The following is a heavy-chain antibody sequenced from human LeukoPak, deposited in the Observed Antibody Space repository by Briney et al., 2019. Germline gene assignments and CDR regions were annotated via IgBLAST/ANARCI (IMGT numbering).Heavy chain of an antibody. V-gene: IGHV5-51*01. J-gene: IGHJ3*02. CDR3: ARRQQQLGAFDI. D-gene: IGHD6-13*01. Sequence: GESLKISCKGSGYSFTSYWIGWVRQMPGKGLEWMGIIYPGDSDTRHSPSFQVQVTISADKSLSTAYLQWSSLKASDTAMYYCARRQQQLGAFDIWGQGTMVTVSS. CDR2: IYPGDSDT. CDR1: GYSFTSYW.